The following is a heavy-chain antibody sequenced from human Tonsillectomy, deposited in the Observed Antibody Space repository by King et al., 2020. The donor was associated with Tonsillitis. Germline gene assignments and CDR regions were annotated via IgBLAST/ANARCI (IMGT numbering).Heavy chain of an antibody. J-gene: IGHJ4*02. D-gene: IGHD6-19*01. Sequence: VQLVESGGGLVQPGGSLKLSCAASEFTFSSSWMTWVRQAPGKGLQWVATIKPDGSEKYYADAVKGRFTFSRDNAKNSLDLQMNSLRSEDTALYYCARDQAYTSFDYWGQGTLVTVSS. CDR2: IKPDGSEK. CDR1: EFTFSSSW. V-gene: IGHV3-7*04. CDR3: ARDQAYTSFDY.